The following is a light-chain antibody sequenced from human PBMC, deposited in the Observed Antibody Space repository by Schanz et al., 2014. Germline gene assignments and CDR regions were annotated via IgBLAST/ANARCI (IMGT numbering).Light chain of an antibody. CDR2: DAS. CDR1: QRLTSY. CDR3: QQRADWPPLT. J-gene: IGKJ4*01. V-gene: IGKV3-11*01. Sequence: EIVLTQSPATLSLSPGERATLSCRASQRLTSYLAWYQQKPGQAPRLLIYDASTRATGIPARFSGSGSGTDFTLTIDSLEPEDSAVYYCQQRADWPPLTFGGGTRVEIK.